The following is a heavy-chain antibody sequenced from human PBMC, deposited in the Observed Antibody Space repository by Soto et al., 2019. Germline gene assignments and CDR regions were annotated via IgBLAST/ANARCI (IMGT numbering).Heavy chain of an antibody. CDR1: GGSISSYY. Sequence: TSETLSLTCTVSGGSISSYYWSWIRQPPGKGLEWIGYIYYSGSTNYNPSLKSRVTISVDTSKNQFSLKLSSVTAADTAVYYCAGTKTGYSSSWHIDYWGQGTLVTVSS. V-gene: IGHV4-59*01. CDR3: AGTKTGYSSSWHIDY. D-gene: IGHD6-13*01. J-gene: IGHJ4*02. CDR2: IYYSGST.